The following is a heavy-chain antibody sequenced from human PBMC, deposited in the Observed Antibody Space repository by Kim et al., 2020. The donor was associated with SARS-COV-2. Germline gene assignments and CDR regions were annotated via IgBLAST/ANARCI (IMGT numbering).Heavy chain of an antibody. CDR2: ISSSGSTI. J-gene: IGHJ6*02. Sequence: GGSLRLSCAASGFTFSSYEMNWVRQAPGKGLEWVSYISSSGSTIYYADSVKGRFTISRDNAKNSLYLQMNSLRAEDTAVYYCARDWGEVKVFDGMDVWGQGTTVTVSS. V-gene: IGHV3-48*03. D-gene: IGHD3-10*01. CDR1: GFTFSSYE. CDR3: ARDWGEVKVFDGMDV.